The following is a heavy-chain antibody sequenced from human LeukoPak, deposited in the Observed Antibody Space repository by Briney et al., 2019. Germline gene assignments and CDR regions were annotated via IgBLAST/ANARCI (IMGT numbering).Heavy chain of an antibody. J-gene: IGHJ4*02. CDR2: MDPTGSQK. Sequence: PGGSLRLSCAASQFTFNGSWINWVRQAPGKVLEWVANMDPTGSQKRYVDSVKGRFTISKDNPGASLYLDMHSLRAEDTAIYYCAIWTSGNYWGQGTLVTVSS. D-gene: IGHD1-1*01. CDR3: AIWTSGNY. V-gene: IGHV3-7*01. CDR1: QFTFNGSW.